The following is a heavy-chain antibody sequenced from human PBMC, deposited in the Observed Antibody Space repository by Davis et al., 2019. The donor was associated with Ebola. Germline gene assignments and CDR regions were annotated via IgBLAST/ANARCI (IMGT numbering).Heavy chain of an antibody. CDR2: IYYTGTT. CDR1: GGSISSGDYY. Sequence: MPSETLSLTCTVTGGSISSGDYYWSWIRQVPGKGLEWVGYIYYTGTTFYHPSLKNRITMSIDTSTNQFSLKLSSVTAADTAVYYCAKGTYSSMAAWFDPWGQGILVTVPS. V-gene: IGHV4-30-4*01. J-gene: IGHJ5*02. CDR3: AKGTYSSMAAWFDP. D-gene: IGHD2-21*01.